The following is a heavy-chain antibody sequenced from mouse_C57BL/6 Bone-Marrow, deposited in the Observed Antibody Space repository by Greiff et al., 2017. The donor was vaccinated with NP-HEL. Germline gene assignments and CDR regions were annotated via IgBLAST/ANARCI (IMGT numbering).Heavy chain of an antibody. D-gene: IGHD1-1*01. CDR2: INPISGYT. J-gene: IGHJ1*03. CDR1: GDTCTRST. V-gene: IGHV1-4*01. Sequence: QVQLQQSGAELARPGASVKMYCKAFGDTCTRSTMHFVKQSPVQGLEWIGYINPISGYTKYNQKFKDKATLTADKSSSTAYMPLSSLTSEDSAVYYCASRFVTAEVATRDWYFDVWGKGTTVTVSS. CDR3: ASRFVTAEVATRDWYFDV.